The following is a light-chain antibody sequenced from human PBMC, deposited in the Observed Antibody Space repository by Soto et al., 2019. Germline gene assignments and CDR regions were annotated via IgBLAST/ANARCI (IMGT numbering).Light chain of an antibody. Sequence: DIQMTHSPSSLPASVGHRVSITCQASQNINNYLNWYQQKPGRAPKLLIYDASNLEAGVPSRFRGSGSGTDFTFTISRLQPEDIATYYCQQYENLPTFGQGTRLEIK. CDR1: QNINNY. CDR3: QQYENLPT. V-gene: IGKV1-33*01. CDR2: DAS. J-gene: IGKJ5*01.